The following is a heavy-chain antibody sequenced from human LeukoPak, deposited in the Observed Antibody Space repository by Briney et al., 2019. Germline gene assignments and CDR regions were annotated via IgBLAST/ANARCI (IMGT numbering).Heavy chain of an antibody. CDR1: GFTFSTYS. D-gene: IGHD3-22*01. V-gene: IGHV3-48*02. J-gene: IGHJ1*01. Sequence: PGGSLRLSCAVSGFTFSTYSMNWVRQAPGKGLEWVSYISSSSSTIYYADSVKGRFTISRDNAKNSLYLQMNSPRDEDTAVYYCAKDSDYYHSSGYYYAYFQHWGQGTLVTVSS. CDR2: ISSSSSTI. CDR3: AKDSDYYHSSGYYYAYFQH.